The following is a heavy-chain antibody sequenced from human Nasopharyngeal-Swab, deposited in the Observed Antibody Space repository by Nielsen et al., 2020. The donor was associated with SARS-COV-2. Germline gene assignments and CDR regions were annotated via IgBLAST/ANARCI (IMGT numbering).Heavy chain of an antibody. CDR1: GFTFSDYY. D-gene: IGHD4-11*01. CDR2: ISSSGSTI. J-gene: IGHJ4*02. Sequence: GESLKISCAASGFTFSDYYMSWIRQAPGKGLEWVSYISSSGSTIYYADSVKGRFTISSDNAKNMLYLQLNSLRAEDTAVYYCARGGLYSNYLFDYWGQGTLVTVSS. CDR3: ARGGLYSNYLFDY. V-gene: IGHV3-11*04.